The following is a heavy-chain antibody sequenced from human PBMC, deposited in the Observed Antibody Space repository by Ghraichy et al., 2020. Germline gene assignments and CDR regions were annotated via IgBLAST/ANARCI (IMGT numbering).Heavy chain of an antibody. D-gene: IGHD3-3*01. CDR3: ARDPGYDFWSGYSIYAGDYGMDV. Sequence: SETLSLTCTVSGGSISSYYWSWIRQPPGKGLEWIGYIYYSGSTNYNPSLKSRVTISVDTSKNQFSLKLSSVTAADTAVYYCARDPGYDFWSGYSIYAGDYGMDVWGQGTTVTVSS. J-gene: IGHJ6*02. CDR1: GGSISSYY. CDR2: IYYSGST. V-gene: IGHV4-59*01.